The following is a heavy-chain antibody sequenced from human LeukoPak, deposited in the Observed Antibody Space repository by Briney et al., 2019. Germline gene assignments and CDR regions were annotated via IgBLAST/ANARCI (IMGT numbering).Heavy chain of an antibody. CDR3: AKNVPDTMIVVAMGAFDI. Sequence: PGGSLRLSCAASGFTFSNYGMSWVRQAPGKGLEWVSAVSGNGGSSFYADSVKGRFTISRDNSKNTLYLQMNSLRAEDTAVYYCAKNVPDTMIVVAMGAFDIWGQGTMVTVSS. V-gene: IGHV3-23*01. CDR1: GFTFSNYG. J-gene: IGHJ3*02. CDR2: VSGNGGSS. D-gene: IGHD3-22*01.